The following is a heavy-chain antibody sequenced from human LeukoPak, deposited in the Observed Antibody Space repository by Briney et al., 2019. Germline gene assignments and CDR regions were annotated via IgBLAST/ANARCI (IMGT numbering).Heavy chain of an antibody. D-gene: IGHD3-10*01. J-gene: IGHJ6*02. CDR1: GFTFSSYG. Sequence: GGSLRLSCAASGFTFSSYGMHWVRQAPGKGLEWVAVIWYDGSNKYYADSVKGRFTSSRDNSKNTLYLQMNSLRAEDTAVYYCAKDRITMVRGVILYYYGMDVWGQETTVAIFS. CDR3: AKDRITMVRGVILYYYGMDV. CDR2: IWYDGSNK. V-gene: IGHV3-33*06.